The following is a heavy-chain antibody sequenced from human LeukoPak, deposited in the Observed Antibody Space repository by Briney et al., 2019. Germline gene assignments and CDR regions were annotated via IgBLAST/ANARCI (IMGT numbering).Heavy chain of an antibody. D-gene: IGHD4-23*01. CDR3: ARSYGGNRWGYFDY. J-gene: IGHJ4*02. CDR1: GGTFSSYA. Sequence: GASVKVSCKASGGTFSSYAISWVRQAPGQGLEWMRRIIPILGIANYAQKFQGRVTITADKSTSTAYMELSSLRSEDTAVYYCARSYGGNRWGYFDYWGQGTLVTVSS. V-gene: IGHV1-69*04. CDR2: IIPILGIA.